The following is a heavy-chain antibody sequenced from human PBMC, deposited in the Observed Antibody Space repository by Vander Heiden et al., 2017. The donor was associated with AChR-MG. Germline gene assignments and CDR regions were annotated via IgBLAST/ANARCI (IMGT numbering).Heavy chain of an antibody. CDR3: VRDRTANG. CDR1: GFTFTNYI. Sequence: EVQLVESGGGRVKPGDSLRLSCVASGFTFTNYIMTWVRQAPGKGLELVSSITVSVSDIYYADSLKGRFTISRDNAKNSLYLQMNSLRDEDTAVYYCVRDRTANGWGQGTLVTVSS. V-gene: IGHV3-21*01. CDR2: ITVSVSDI. J-gene: IGHJ4*02. D-gene: IGHD2-8*01.